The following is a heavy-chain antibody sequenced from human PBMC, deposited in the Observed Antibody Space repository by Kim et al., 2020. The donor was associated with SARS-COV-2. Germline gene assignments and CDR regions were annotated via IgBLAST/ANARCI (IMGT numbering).Heavy chain of an antibody. CDR3: ARSPHSGGYEGYFDY. CDR1: GYSFNTNW. J-gene: IGHJ4*02. CDR2: IYPGDSDV. D-gene: IGHD5-12*01. V-gene: IGHV5-51*01. Sequence: GESLKISCKGSGYSFNTNWIAWVRQMPGKGLEWVGLIYPGDSDVRYSPSFRGQVTMSADKSINTTYLEWSSLKASDTAMYYCARSPHSGGYEGYFDYWGQGTLVTVSS.